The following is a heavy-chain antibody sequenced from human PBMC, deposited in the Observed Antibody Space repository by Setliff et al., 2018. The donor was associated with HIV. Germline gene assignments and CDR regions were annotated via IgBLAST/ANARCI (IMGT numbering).Heavy chain of an antibody. D-gene: IGHD3-10*01. J-gene: IGHJ4*02. Sequence: SQTLSLTCAISGDTISSNSVSWNWIRQSPSRGHEWLGMTYYRSKWYNDYAVSVKSRMTFNPDTSKNQFSLQLISVTPEDTAVYFCARGNSTKRGVDYWGLGTLVTVSS. CDR2: TYYRSKWYN. CDR1: GDTISSNSVS. V-gene: IGHV6-1*01. CDR3: ARGNSTKRGVDY.